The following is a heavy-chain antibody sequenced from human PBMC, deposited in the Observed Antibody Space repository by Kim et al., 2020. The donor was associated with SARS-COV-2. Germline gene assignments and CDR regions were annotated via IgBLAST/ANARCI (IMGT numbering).Heavy chain of an antibody. J-gene: IGHJ5*02. V-gene: IGHV3-15*01. CDR2: TT. CDR3: TTESDYGGRP. Sequence: TTDYAAPVKGRFTISRDDSTNTLYLQMNSLKTEDTAGYYCTTESDYGGRPWGQGTLVTVSS. D-gene: IGHD4-17*01.